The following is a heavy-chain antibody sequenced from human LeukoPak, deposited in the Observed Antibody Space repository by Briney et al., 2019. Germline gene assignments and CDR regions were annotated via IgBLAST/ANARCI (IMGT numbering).Heavy chain of an antibody. V-gene: IGHV4-39*01. CDR1: GGSISSSSYY. Sequence: SETLSLTCTVSGGSISSSSYYWGWIRQPPGKGLEWIGSIYYSGSTYYNPSPKSRVTISIDTSKNQFSLKLSSVTAADTAVYYCARRKYCSNTYCRVYNWFDPWGQGTLVTVSS. J-gene: IGHJ5*02. CDR3: ARRKYCSNTYCRVYNWFDP. D-gene: IGHD2-2*01. CDR2: IYYSGST.